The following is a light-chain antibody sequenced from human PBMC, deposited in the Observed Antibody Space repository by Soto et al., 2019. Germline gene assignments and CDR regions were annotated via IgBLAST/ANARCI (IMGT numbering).Light chain of an antibody. CDR3: QQLNNYPWT. CDR2: AAS. J-gene: IGKJ1*01. Sequence: DIQLTQSPSFLSASVGDRVTITCRASQDITSYLAWYQQKPGKVPTLLIYAASTLQIGVPSRFSGSGSGTEFPLTISSLQPEDFASYYCQQLNNYPWTFGQGTKVEIK. V-gene: IGKV1-9*01. CDR1: QDITSY.